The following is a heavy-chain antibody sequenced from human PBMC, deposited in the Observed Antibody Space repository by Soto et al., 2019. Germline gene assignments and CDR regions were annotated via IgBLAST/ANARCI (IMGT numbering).Heavy chain of an antibody. CDR1: GNPLTTYG. CDR3: ARDIPYNYDIYGMDV. J-gene: IGHJ6*02. D-gene: IGHD3-22*01. V-gene: IGHV1-18*04. CDR2: INPNKGNT. Sequence: QVQLVQSGAEVKKPGASVKVSSKAFGNPLTTYGTTWVRRAPGKGLEWMGWINPNKGNTNYAQKIQGKVTMTTDTSTSTAYVELRSLRSDDTAVYYCARDIPYNYDIYGMDVWGQGTTVTVSS.